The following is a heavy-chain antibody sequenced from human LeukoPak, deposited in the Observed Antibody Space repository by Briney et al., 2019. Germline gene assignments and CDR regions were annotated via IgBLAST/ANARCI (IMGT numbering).Heavy chain of an antibody. Sequence: ASVKVSCKASGYSFTGYFILRMRQAPGQGLEWMGWINPHSGSTNYAPKFQGRVTSTRDMSINTVYLQLTSLRPDDTAIYYCARRGLAASSDSWGQGTLVTVSS. CDR3: ARRGLAASSDS. CDR1: GYSFTGYF. D-gene: IGHD2-15*01. J-gene: IGHJ4*02. CDR2: INPHSGST. V-gene: IGHV1-2*02.